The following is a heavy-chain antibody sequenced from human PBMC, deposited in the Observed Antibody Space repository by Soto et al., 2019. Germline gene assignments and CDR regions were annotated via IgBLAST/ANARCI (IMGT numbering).Heavy chain of an antibody. CDR3: ARHYICRGGDCYYYGMDV. J-gene: IGHJ6*02. D-gene: IGHD3-16*01. CDR1: GYSFTKYW. CDR2: IDPSDSYI. V-gene: IGHV5-10-1*01. Sequence: PGESLKISCKGSGYSFTKYWISWVRQMPGKGLEWMGRIDPSDSYINYSPSFQGRVTISADKSINTAYLQWSSLRASDTAIYYCARHYICRGGDCYYYGMDVWGQGTTVTVSS.